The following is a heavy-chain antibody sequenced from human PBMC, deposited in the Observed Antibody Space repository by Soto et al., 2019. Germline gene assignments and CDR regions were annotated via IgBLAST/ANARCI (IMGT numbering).Heavy chain of an antibody. D-gene: IGHD1-1*01. CDR1: RDTFTTYT. CDR2: IIPILDKT. Sequence: QVQLVQSGAEVKKPGSSVKVSCKASRDTFTTYTVTWVRQAPGQGLEWMGRIIPILDKTDYAQKFQGRVTFTGDTSTNTAYMELSSLTSEDTAVYYCARGDGTLLDSWGQGTLITVSS. CDR3: ARGDGTLLDS. V-gene: IGHV1-69*08. J-gene: IGHJ4*02.